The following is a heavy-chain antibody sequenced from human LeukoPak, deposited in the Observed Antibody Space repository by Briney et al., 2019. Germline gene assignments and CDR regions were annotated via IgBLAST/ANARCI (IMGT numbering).Heavy chain of an antibody. CDR1: GFTFSSYE. V-gene: IGHV3-48*03. D-gene: IGHD3-3*01. CDR3: ARDLKSTPEYDFWSGEYYYYYYMDV. J-gene: IGHJ6*03. Sequence: GGSLRLSCAASGFTFSSYEMNWVRQAPGKGLEWASYISSSGSTIYYADSVKGRFTISRDNAKNSLYLQMNSLRAEDTAVYYCARDLKSTPEYDFWSGEYYYYYYMDVWGKGTTATVSS. CDR2: ISSSGSTI.